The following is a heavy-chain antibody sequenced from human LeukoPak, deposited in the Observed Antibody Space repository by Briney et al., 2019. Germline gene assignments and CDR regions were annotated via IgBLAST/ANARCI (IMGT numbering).Heavy chain of an antibody. CDR3: ARARAPYYYDSSGYYYWFDP. V-gene: IGHV1-18*01. D-gene: IGHD3-22*01. CDR1: GYIFGHNG. Sequence: ASVKVSCKTSGYIFGHNGISWVRQAPGQGPEWMGWISAYYGDTKYAQKFQGRVTITADESTSTAYMELSSLRSEDTAVYYCARARAPYYYDSSGYYYWFDPWGQGTLVTVSS. CDR2: ISAYYGDT. J-gene: IGHJ5*02.